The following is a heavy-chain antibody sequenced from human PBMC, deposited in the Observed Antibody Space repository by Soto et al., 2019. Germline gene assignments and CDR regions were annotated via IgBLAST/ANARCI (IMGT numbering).Heavy chain of an antibody. V-gene: IGHV3-74*01. CDR2: ISSDGTST. CDR1: GFTFSNSW. CDR3: ARVPNCDSSSCYSYFDF. J-gene: IGHJ4*02. Sequence: GGSLRLSCAASGFTFSNSWLHWVRQAPGKGPVWVSRISSDGTSTTYADSVKGRFTISRDNAKNMLYLQVNSLRVEDTAVYYCARVPNCDSSSCYSYFDFWGQGA. D-gene: IGHD2-2*01.